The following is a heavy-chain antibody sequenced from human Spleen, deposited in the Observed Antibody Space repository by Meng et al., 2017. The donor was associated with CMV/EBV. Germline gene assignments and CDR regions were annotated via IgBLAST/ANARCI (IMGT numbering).Heavy chain of an antibody. Sequence: QVPVVQSGSELKKPGAPVKVSCKASGYTFTRYAMNWVRQAPGQGLEWMGWIDTDTGNPTYAQGFTGRFVFSLDTSVNTAYLQISSLKAEDTAVYYCAREGDSGTYQYWGQGTLVTVSS. V-gene: IGHV7-4-1*02. J-gene: IGHJ4*02. CDR3: AREGDSGTYQY. CDR2: IDTDTGNP. D-gene: IGHD1-26*01. CDR1: GYTFTRYA.